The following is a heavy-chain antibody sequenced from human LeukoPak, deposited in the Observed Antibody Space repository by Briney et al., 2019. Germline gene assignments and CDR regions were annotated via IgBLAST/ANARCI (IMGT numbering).Heavy chain of an antibody. J-gene: IGHJ4*02. V-gene: IGHV5-51*01. CDR3: ARLPCTGGSCSKTFDY. CDR2: INAADSDT. Sequence: GESLKISCKGSGYSFSSYWIGWVRQMPGKGLEWMGLINAADSDTRYSPSFQGQVLIPVDKSISTAYLQWGNLKATDTALYYCARLPCTGGSCSKTFDYWGQGTLVTVYS. D-gene: IGHD2-15*01. CDR1: GYSFSSYW.